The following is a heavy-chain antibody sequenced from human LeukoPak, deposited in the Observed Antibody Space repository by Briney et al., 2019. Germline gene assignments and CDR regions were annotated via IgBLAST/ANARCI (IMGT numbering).Heavy chain of an antibody. CDR1: GGSISSSNW. D-gene: IGHD3-9*01. CDR3: ARGETYYDILTGYGSYYFDY. J-gene: IGHJ4*02. CDR2: IYHSGST. V-gene: IGHV4-4*02. Sequence: SETLSLTCAVSGGSISSSNWWSWVRQPPGKGLEWIGEIYHSGSTNYNPSLKSRVTISVDKSKNQFSLKLSSVTAADTAVYYCARGETYYDILTGYGSYYFDYWGQGTLVTVSS.